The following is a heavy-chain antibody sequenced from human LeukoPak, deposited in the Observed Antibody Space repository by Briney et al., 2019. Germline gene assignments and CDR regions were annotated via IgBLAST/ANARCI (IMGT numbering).Heavy chain of an antibody. Sequence: ASVKVSCKASGYTFTGYYMHWVRQAPGQGLEWMGWMNPNSGNTGYAQKFQGRVTMTRNTSISTAYMELSSLRSEDTAVYYCARGGPNYYDRSGYEAGMYYYYGMDVWGQGTTVTVSS. J-gene: IGHJ6*02. CDR1: GYTFTGYY. D-gene: IGHD3-22*01. V-gene: IGHV1-8*02. CDR2: MNPNSGNT. CDR3: ARGGPNYYDRSGYEAGMYYYYGMDV.